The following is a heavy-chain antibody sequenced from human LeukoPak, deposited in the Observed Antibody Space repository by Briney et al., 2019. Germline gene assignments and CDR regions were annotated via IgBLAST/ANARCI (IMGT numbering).Heavy chain of an antibody. J-gene: IGHJ6*03. CDR2: IYPGDSDT. Sequence: GESLKISCKGSGYSFTNYWIGWVRQMPGKGLEWMGIIYPGDSDTRYSPSFQGQVTISADKSISTAYLQWSSLKASDTAMYYCARQAAAPTNHYYYYYYMDVWGKGTTVTVSS. CDR1: GYSFTNYW. CDR3: ARQAAAPTNHYYYYYYMDV. D-gene: IGHD6-13*01. V-gene: IGHV5-51*01.